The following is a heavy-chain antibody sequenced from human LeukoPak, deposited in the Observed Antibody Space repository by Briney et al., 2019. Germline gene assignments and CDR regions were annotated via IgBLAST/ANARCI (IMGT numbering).Heavy chain of an antibody. Sequence: AGGSLRLSCAASGFTLSSYSMNWVRQAPGKGLEWVSSISSSSSYIYYADSVKGRFTISRDNAKNSLYLQMNSLRAEDTAVYYCAKDRLNFDNWFDPWGQGTLVTVSS. J-gene: IGHJ5*02. CDR3: AKDRLNFDNWFDP. V-gene: IGHV3-21*01. CDR2: ISSSSSYI. D-gene: IGHD1-7*01. CDR1: GFTLSSYS.